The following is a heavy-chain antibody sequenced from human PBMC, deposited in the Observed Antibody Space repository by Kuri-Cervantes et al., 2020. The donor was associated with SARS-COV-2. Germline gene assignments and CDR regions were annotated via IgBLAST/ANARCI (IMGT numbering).Heavy chain of an antibody. J-gene: IGHJ4*02. CDR3: ARRSKIHVVDY. V-gene: IGHV1-2*02. CDR2: INPNSGGT. Sequence: GGSLRLSCKASGYTFTGYYMHWVRQAPGLGLEWMGWINPNSGGTNYAQKFQGRVTMTRDTSISTAYMELSRLRSDDTAVYYCARRSKIHVVDYWGQGTLVTVSS. CDR1: GYTFTGYY.